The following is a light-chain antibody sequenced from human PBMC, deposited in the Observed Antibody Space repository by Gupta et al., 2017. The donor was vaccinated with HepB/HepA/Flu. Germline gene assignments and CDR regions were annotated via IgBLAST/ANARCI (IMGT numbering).Light chain of an antibody. CDR3: QQYDNWYT. CDR1: QSLGSY. CDR2: GAS. V-gene: IGKV3-15*01. Sequence: RVMTQSPATLSVSPGERATLSCRASQSLGSYLAWYQQKPGQAPRLLIYGASTRATGIPARLSGSGSGTEFTLTISSLQSEDSAVYYCQQYDNWYTFGQGTKLEIK. J-gene: IGKJ2*01.